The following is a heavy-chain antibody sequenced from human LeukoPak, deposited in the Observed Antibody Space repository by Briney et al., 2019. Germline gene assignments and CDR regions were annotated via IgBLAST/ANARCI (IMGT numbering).Heavy chain of an antibody. Sequence: PGGSLRLSNAASGFTFSSYAMGWVRQAPGKGLEWVAAISGSGVSTNYANSVEGRYTTSRDNSKNTLYLQMNSLRAEDTAVYHCAKGYYYESSGYYPIDAFDIWGQGTVVSVSS. J-gene: IGHJ3*02. CDR1: GFTFSSYA. V-gene: IGHV3-23*01. CDR2: ISGSGVST. CDR3: AKGYYYESSGYYPIDAFDI. D-gene: IGHD3-22*01.